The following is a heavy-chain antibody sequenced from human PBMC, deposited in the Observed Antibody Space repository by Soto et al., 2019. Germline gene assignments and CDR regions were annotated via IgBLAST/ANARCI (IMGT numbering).Heavy chain of an antibody. V-gene: IGHV1-3*01. CDR3: ASPERNYYDSSCYYYLYYYYGMDV. Sequence: ASVKVSCKASGYTFTSYAMHWVRQAPGQRLEWMGWINAGNGNTKYSQKFQGRVTITRDTSASTAYMELSSLRSEDTAVYYCASPERNYYDSSCYYYLYYYYGMDVSVQGTTVTVS. CDR2: INAGNGNT. J-gene: IGHJ6*02. CDR1: GYTFTSYA. D-gene: IGHD3-22*01.